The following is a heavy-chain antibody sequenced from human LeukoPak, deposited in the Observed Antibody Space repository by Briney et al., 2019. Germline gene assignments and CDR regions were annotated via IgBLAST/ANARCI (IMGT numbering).Heavy chain of an antibody. J-gene: IGHJ4*02. Sequence: PGGSLRLSCAASGFIFSSHAMNWVRQAPGKGLEWVSVISGSGGMTYYADSVKGRFTVSRDNSKNTLYLQMNSLRVEDTAVYYCASAWHLGIVVVMLDSWGQGTLVTVSS. CDR3: ASAWHLGIVVVMLDS. CDR2: ISGSGGMT. D-gene: IGHD3-22*01. CDR1: GFIFSSHA. V-gene: IGHV3-23*01.